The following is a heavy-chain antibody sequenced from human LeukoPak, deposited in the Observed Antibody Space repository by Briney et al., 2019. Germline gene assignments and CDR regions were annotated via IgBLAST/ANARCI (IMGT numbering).Heavy chain of an antibody. CDR3: ARTVGPYYDSSGYSYYGFQH. CDR2: IIPILGIA. CDR1: GGTFSSYA. Sequence: ASVKVSCKASGGTFSSYAISWVRQAPGQGLEWMGRIIPILGIANYAQKFQGRVTITADKYTSTAYMELSSLRSEDTAVYYCARTVGPYYDSSGYSYYGFQHWGQGTLVTVSS. V-gene: IGHV1-69*04. D-gene: IGHD3-22*01. J-gene: IGHJ1*01.